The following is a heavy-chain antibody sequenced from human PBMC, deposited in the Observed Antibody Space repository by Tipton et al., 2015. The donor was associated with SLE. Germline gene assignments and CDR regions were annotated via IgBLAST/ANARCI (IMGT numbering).Heavy chain of an antibody. D-gene: IGHD2-15*01. CDR3: ARHCSGAGCTHRSVFYGMDV. V-gene: IGHV4-38-2*02. CDR2: ISHSGST. CDR1: DYSINSGYF. Sequence: TLSLTCTVSDYSINSGYFWGWIRQPPGKGLEWIGSISHSGSTNYNPSLKSRVTISVDTSKNQFSLQLTSVTAADTGVYFCARHCSGAGCTHRSVFYGMDVWGQGTTVTVSS. J-gene: IGHJ6*02.